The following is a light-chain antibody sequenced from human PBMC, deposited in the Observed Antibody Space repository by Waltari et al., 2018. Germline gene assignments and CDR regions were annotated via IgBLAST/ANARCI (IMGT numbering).Light chain of an antibody. J-gene: IGLJ3*02. V-gene: IGLV1-44*01. Sequence: QSVLTQTPSACGTPGQRVSISCSGRSSNLGKNTINWYQQVPGRAPKPLIYSNDQRPSGVPDRFSGSKSGTSGSLAISGLQSEDEADYYCAAWDDSLNGWVFGGGTKLTVL. CDR2: SND. CDR1: SSNLGKNT. CDR3: AAWDDSLNGWV.